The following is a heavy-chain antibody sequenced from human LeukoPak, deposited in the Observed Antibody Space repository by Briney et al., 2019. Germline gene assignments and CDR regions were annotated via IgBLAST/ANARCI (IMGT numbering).Heavy chain of an antibody. J-gene: IGHJ6*02. V-gene: IGHV4-59*02. CDR3: ARAKRSSSSSYYYGMDV. D-gene: IGHD6-6*01. Sequence: SETLSLTCTVSGGSVSSYYWSWIRQPPGKGLEWIGYIYSSGSTNYNPSLKSRVTISVDTSKNQFSLNLSSVTAADTALYYCARAKRSSSSSYYYGMDVWGQGTTVTVSS. CDR1: GGSVSSYY. CDR2: IYSSGST.